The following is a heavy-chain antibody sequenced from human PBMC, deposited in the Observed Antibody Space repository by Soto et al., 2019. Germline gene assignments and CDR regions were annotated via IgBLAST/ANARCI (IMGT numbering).Heavy chain of an antibody. CDR3: ARGWLDRTFDY. J-gene: IGHJ4*02. CDR1: GGSISSGDYY. Sequence: QVQLQESGPGLVKPSQTLSLTCTVSGGSISSGDYYWSWIRQPPGKGLEWIGYIYYSGSTYYNPCLKSRVTISVDESEAQFSLNLSAVTAADTAVYYCARGWLDRTFDYWGQGTLVTVSS. V-gene: IGHV4-30-4*01. CDR2: IYYSGST. D-gene: IGHD6-19*01.